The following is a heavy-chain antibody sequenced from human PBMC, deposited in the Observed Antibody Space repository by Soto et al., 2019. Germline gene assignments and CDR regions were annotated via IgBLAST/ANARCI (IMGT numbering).Heavy chain of an antibody. CDR1: GGSISSSSYY. Sequence: ETLSLTCTVSGGSISSSSYYWGWIRQPPGKGLEWIGSIYYSGSTYYNPSLKSRVTISVDTSKNQFSLKLSSVTAADTAVYYCAGGMESYHLQSDYFDYWGQGTLVTVSS. D-gene: IGHD2-2*01. V-gene: IGHV4-39*01. J-gene: IGHJ4*02. CDR2: IYYSGST. CDR3: AGGMESYHLQSDYFDY.